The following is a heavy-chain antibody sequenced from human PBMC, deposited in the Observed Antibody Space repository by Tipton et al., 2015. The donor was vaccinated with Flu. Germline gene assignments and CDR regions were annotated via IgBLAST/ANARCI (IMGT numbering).Heavy chain of an antibody. Sequence: TLSLTCSVSGDSITTYYWSWIRQPPGQGLEWIGYIFYNGSTNYNPSLKSRVTISVDTSKNHFSLKLSFVTAADTAVYYCARQSYDFWSGPGGDYWGQGTLGNVS. D-gene: IGHD3-3*01. V-gene: IGHV4-59*08. CDR2: IFYNGST. CDR3: ARQSYDFWSGPGGDY. J-gene: IGHJ4*02. CDR1: GDSITTYY.